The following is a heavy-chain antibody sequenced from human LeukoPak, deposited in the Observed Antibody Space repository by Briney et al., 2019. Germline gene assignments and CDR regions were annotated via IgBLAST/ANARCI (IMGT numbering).Heavy chain of an antibody. Sequence: TGESLKISCKASGYSFTTYWIAWVRQMPGKGLEWMGSIYPGDSDTKYSPSFQGQVTISADKSITTAYLQWSSLNASDTAIYYCAVNYGSSSYSYDYWGQGILVTVSS. CDR1: GYSFTTYW. J-gene: IGHJ4*02. V-gene: IGHV5-51*01. CDR2: IYPGDSDT. D-gene: IGHD3-22*01. CDR3: AVNYGSSSYSYDY.